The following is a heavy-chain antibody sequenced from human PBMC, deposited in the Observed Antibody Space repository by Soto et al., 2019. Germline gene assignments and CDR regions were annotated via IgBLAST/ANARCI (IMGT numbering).Heavy chain of an antibody. CDR1: GGSFRGYY. Sequence: SETLSLTCAGYGGSFRGYYWSWIRQPPGKGLEWIGEINHSGSTNYNPSLKSRVTISVDTSKNQFSLKLSSVTAADTAVYYCARVFWGSGNNQSYYYGMDVWGQGTTVTVSS. J-gene: IGHJ6*02. CDR2: INHSGST. D-gene: IGHD3-16*01. CDR3: ARVFWGSGNNQSYYYGMDV. V-gene: IGHV4-34*01.